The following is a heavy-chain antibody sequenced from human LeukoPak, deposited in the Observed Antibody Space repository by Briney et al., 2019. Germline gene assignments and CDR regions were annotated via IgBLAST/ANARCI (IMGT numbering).Heavy chain of an antibody. Sequence: ASVKVSCKASGYTFTSYYMHWVRQAPGQGLEWMGIINPSGGSTSYAQKFQGRVTMTRDMSTSTAYMELRSLRSDDTAVYYCARRGYSYGDYWGQGTLITVSS. CDR3: ARRGYSYGDY. J-gene: IGHJ4*02. CDR2: INPSGGST. CDR1: GYTFTSYY. V-gene: IGHV1-46*01. D-gene: IGHD5-18*01.